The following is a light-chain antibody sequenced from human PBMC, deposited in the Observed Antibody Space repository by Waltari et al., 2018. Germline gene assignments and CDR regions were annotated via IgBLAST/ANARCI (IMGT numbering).Light chain of an antibody. V-gene: IGKV3-15*01. CDR1: QSVGSN. CDR2: GAS. CDR3: LQFTDWPPSLT. J-gene: IGKJ4*01. Sequence: EIVMTQSPATLSVSPGERATLSCRASQSVGSNLAWYQQKPGQAPRILIYGASTRATDVPARVSGSGSGTEFTLTISSLQSEDFAVYYCLQFTDWPPSLTFGGGTKVEIK.